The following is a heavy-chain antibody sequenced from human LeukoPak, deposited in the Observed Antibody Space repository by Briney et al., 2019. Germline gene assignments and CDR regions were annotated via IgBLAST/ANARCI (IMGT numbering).Heavy chain of an antibody. J-gene: IGHJ4*02. D-gene: IGHD1-26*01. V-gene: IGHV5-51*01. Sequence: GESLKISCKGSGYSFTTYWIGWVRQMPRKGLEWMGTIYPGDSDTRYSPSFQGQVTISADKSISTAYLQWGSLKASDTAMYYCARQVRSIVGASCFDYWGQGTLVTVSS. CDR1: GYSFTTYW. CDR3: ARQVRSIVGASCFDY. CDR2: IYPGDSDT.